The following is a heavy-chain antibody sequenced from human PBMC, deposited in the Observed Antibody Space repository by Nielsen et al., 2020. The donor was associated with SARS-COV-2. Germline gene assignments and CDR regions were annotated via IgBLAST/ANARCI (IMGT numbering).Heavy chain of an antibody. CDR2: IYYRGST. J-gene: IGHJ3*02. CDR3: ARHKYSSTWRDDAFDI. CDR1: GGSISTYY. D-gene: IGHD6-13*01. Sequence: SETLSLTCTVSGGSISTYYWSWIRQPPGKGLEWIGYIYYRGSTNYNPSLKSRVTISVDTSKNQFSLNVSSVTAADTAVYMCARHKYSSTWRDDAFDIWGQGTMVTVSS. V-gene: IGHV4-59*08.